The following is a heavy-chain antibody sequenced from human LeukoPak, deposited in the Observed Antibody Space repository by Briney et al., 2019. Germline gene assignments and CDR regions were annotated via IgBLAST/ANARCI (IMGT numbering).Heavy chain of an antibody. CDR1: GGTFSSYA. D-gene: IGHD3-10*01. Sequence: ASVKVSCKASGGTFSSYAISWVRQAPGQGLEWMGGIIPIFGTANYAQKFQGRVTITADESTSTAYMELSSLRSEDTAVYYCARVITMVRGVYDAFDIWGQGTMVTVSS. J-gene: IGHJ3*02. CDR2: IIPIFGTA. CDR3: ARVITMVRGVYDAFDI. V-gene: IGHV1-69*13.